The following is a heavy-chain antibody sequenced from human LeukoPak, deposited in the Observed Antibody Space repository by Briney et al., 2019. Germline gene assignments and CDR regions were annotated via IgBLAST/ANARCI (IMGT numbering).Heavy chain of an antibody. D-gene: IGHD3-16*01. Sequence: GGSLRLSCAASGFTFSSYWMHWVRQAPGKGLVWVSRINSDGSSTSYADSVKGRFTISRDNAKNTLYLQMNSLRAEDTAMYYCAIIQWGSKSDPYYYYYMDVWGKGTTVTVSS. J-gene: IGHJ6*03. CDR3: AIIQWGSKSDPYYYYYMDV. CDR1: GFTFSSYW. V-gene: IGHV3-74*01. CDR2: INSDGSST.